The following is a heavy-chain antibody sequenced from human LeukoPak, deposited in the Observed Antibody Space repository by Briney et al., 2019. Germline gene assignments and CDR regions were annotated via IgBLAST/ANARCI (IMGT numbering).Heavy chain of an antibody. CDR1: GYTFTGYY. D-gene: IGHD1-14*01. V-gene: IGHV1-2*02. CDR2: INPNSGGT. CDR3: ARDISPRYSMTGGTVPDY. J-gene: IGHJ4*02. Sequence: ASVKVSCKASGYTFTGYYMHWVRQAPGQGLEWMGWINPNSGGTNYAQKFQGRVTMTRDTSISTAYMELRSLRSDDTAVYYCARDISPRYSMTGGTVPDYWGQGTLVTDSS.